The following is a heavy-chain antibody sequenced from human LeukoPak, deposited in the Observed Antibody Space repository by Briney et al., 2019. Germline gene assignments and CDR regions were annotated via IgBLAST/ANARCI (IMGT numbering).Heavy chain of an antibody. V-gene: IGHV4-30-4*01. CDR3: ARVKGNNRNWFDP. D-gene: IGHD1-14*01. J-gene: IGHJ5*02. CDR2: IYYTGRT. Sequence: SETLSLTCIVSGGSISSGDFHWSWVRQPPGKGLEWIGYIYYTGRTYYNPSLKSRVTISVDTSRNQFSLKLNSVTATDTAVYYCARVKGNNRNWFDPWGQGTLVTVSS. CDR1: GGSISSGDFH.